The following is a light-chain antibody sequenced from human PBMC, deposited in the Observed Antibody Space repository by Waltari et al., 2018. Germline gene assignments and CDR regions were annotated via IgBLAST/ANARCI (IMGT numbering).Light chain of an antibody. CDR1: SSDVGLYNY. CDR2: DVT. Sequence: QSALTQPASVSGSPGPSITISCTGTSSDVGLYNYVSWYQQHPGIVPKLMIFDVTNRPSGVSSRFSGSKSGNTASLTISGLQTEDEADYYCSSYTISSTWVFGGGTKLTVL. J-gene: IGLJ3*02. CDR3: SSYTISSTWV. V-gene: IGLV2-14*03.